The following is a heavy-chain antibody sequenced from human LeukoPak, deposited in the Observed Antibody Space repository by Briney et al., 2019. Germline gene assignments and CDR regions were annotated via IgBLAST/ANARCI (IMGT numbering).Heavy chain of an antibody. J-gene: IGHJ3*02. CDR1: GYSFTSYW. CDR2: IYPGDSDT. Sequence: GECLQISCKGSGYSFTSYWIGWVRQMPGKGLEWMGIIYPGDSDTRYSPSFQGQVTISADKSINTAYLQWSSLKASDTAMYYCARLANDAFDIWGQGTMVTVSS. V-gene: IGHV5-51*01. CDR3: ARLANDAFDI.